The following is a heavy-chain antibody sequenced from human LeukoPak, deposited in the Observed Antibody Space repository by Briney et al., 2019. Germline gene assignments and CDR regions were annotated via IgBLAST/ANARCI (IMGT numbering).Heavy chain of an antibody. J-gene: IGHJ3*02. Sequence: GGSLRLSCVASGFTFSSNAMHWVRQAPGKGLEWVAFIRYDGSIKYYADSVKGRFTISRDNSKNTLYLEMNSLRAEDTAVYYCARYGNGAWLAHYAFDSWGQGTMVTVSS. CDR1: GFTFSSNA. CDR2: IRYDGSIK. D-gene: IGHD6-19*01. V-gene: IGHV3-30*02. CDR3: ARYGNGAWLAHYAFDS.